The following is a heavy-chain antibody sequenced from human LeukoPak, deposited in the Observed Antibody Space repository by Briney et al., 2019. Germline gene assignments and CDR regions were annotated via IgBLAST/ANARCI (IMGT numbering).Heavy chain of an antibody. V-gene: IGHV1-2*02. CDR3: ARGLPGYSSGWYFGVPYYYYYYMDV. CDR2: INPNSGGT. J-gene: IGHJ6*03. D-gene: IGHD6-19*01. Sequence: ASVKVSCKASGYTFTGYYMHWVRQAPGQGLEWMGWINPNSGGTNYAQKFQGRVTMTTDTSTSTAYMELRSLRSDDTAVYYCARGLPGYSSGWYFGVPYYYYYYMDVWGKGTTVTVSS. CDR1: GYTFTGYY.